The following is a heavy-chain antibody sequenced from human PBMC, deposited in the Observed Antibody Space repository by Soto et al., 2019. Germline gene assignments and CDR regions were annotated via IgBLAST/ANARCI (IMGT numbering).Heavy chain of an antibody. Sequence: EVQLVQSGAEVKKPGESLKISCKGSGYSFFSHWIGWVRQMPGKGLEWVGIIYPADSETRYSPSFQGQVTISVDKSINTAHLQWSSLKASDTAMYYCARRPWLSGYYDYWGQGTLVTVSS. CDR1: GYSFFSHW. CDR3: ARRPWLSGYYDY. V-gene: IGHV5-51*01. CDR2: IYPADSET. D-gene: IGHD3-22*01. J-gene: IGHJ4*02.